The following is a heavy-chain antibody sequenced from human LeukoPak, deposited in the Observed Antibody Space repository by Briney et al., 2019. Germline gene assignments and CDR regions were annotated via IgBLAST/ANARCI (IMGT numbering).Heavy chain of an antibody. V-gene: IGHV1-46*01. CDR3: ARDHIEYQLHIPNDYYYYYMDV. D-gene: IGHD2-2*01. J-gene: IGHJ6*03. CDR1: GYTFTSYY. Sequence: ASVKVSCKASGYTFTSYYMHWVRQAPGQGLEWMGIINPSGGSTCYAQNFQGRVTMTRDMSTSTVYMELTSLRSEDTAVYYCARDHIEYQLHIPNDYYYYYMDVWGKGTTVTVSS. CDR2: INPSGGST.